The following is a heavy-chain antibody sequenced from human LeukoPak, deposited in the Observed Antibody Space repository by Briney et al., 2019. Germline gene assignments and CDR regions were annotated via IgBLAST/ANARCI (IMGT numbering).Heavy chain of an antibody. J-gene: IGHJ4*02. CDR2: SNSDTT. Sequence: PGGSLRLSCVASGFTVSSNYMSWVRRAPGKGLEWVSLSNSDTTYHAESVKGRFTISRDNSQNTFYLQMNSLRAEDTAVYYCARGALRSSGWRLHFDYWGQGTLVTVSS. CDR3: ARGALRSSGWRLHFDY. D-gene: IGHD6-19*01. V-gene: IGHV3-53*01. CDR1: GFTVSSNY.